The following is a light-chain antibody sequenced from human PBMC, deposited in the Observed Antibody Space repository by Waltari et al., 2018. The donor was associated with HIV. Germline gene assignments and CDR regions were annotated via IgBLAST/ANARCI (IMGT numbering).Light chain of an antibody. CDR2: AAS. Sequence: DIEMTQSPSPLSASVGDRVTILCRASQSISTYLNWYQHKPGKVPRLLISAASTLQTGVPSRFSGSGSGTEFTLTLSSLQPEDFATYYCQQSSSTPLTFGPGT. CDR1: QSISTY. J-gene: IGKJ3*01. CDR3: QQSSSTPLT. V-gene: IGKV1-39*01.